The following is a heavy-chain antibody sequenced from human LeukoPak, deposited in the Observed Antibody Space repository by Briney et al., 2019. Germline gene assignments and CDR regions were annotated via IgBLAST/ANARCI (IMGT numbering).Heavy chain of an antibody. V-gene: IGHV4-59*08. D-gene: IGHD6-19*01. CDR3: ARLPTYSSGWYFDY. CDR1: GGSISSYY. CDR2: IYYSGST. Sequence: PSETLSLTCAVSGGSISSYYWGWVRQPPGKGLGWVGYIYYSGSTNYNPSLKSRVTISVDTSKNQFSLKLSSVTAADTAVYYCARLPTYSSGWYFDYWGQGTLVTVSS. J-gene: IGHJ4*02.